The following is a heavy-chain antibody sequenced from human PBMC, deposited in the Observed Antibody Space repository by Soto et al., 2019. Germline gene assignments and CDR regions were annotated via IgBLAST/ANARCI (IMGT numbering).Heavy chain of an antibody. Sequence: QVQLVQSGAEVKKPGSSLKVSCKSSGGTFSNYAINWVRQAPGQGLEWMGGVIPLFDTAYYTQKFQGRVTITADESTSTAYMELSSLKSEDTAVYYCAKSQSNIVAEPASGFVGLNWFYPWGQGTLVTVSS. CDR3: AKSQSNIVAEPASGFVGLNWFYP. V-gene: IGHV1-69*01. D-gene: IGHD2-15*01. CDR1: GGTFSNYA. J-gene: IGHJ5*02. CDR2: VIPLFDTA.